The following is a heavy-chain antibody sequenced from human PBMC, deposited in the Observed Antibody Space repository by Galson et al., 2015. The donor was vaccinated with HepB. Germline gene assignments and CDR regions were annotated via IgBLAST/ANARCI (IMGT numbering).Heavy chain of an antibody. J-gene: IGHJ3*02. Sequence: SLRLSCAASGFTFSDYYMSWIRQAPGKGLEWVSYISSSSSYTNYADSVKGRFTISRDNAKNSLYLQMNSLRAEDTAVYYCARDKGETATVYDAFDIWGQGTMVTVSS. CDR2: ISSSSSYT. CDR1: GFTFSDYY. D-gene: IGHD4-17*01. V-gene: IGHV3-11*05. CDR3: ARDKGETATVYDAFDI.